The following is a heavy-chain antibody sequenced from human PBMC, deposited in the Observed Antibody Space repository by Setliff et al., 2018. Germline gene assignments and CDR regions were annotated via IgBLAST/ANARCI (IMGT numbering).Heavy chain of an antibody. J-gene: IGHJ4*02. CDR2: IYPGDSDT. CDR1: GYSFTSYW. CDR3: ARVGAEGYCSGGSCYYFDY. V-gene: IGHV5-51*01. D-gene: IGHD2-15*01. Sequence: GESLKISCKGSGYSFTSYWIGWVRQMPGKGLEWMGIIYPGDSDTRYSPSFQGQVTISADKSISTAYLQWSSLKASDTAMYYCARVGAEGYCSGGSCYYFDYWGQGTLVTVSS.